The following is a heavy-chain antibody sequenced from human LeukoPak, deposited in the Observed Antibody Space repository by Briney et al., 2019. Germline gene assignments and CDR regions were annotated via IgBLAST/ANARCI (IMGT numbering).Heavy chain of an antibody. V-gene: IGHV4-59*01. D-gene: IGHD2-8*01. J-gene: IGHJ4*02. Sequence: SETLSLTCTVSGGSISSYYWSWIRQPPGKGLEWIGYIYYSGSTNYNPSLKSRVTISVDTSKNQFSLKLSSVTAADTAVYYCARVGGGYCTNGVCYTGYYFDYWGQGTLVTVSS. CDR3: ARVGGGYCTNGVCYTGYYFDY. CDR2: IYYSGST. CDR1: GGSISSYY.